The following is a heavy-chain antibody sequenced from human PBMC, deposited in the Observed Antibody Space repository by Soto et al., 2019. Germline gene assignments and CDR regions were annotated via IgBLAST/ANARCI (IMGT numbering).Heavy chain of an antibody. Sequence: EVQLVESGGDLVQPGGSLRLSCAASGFTFSRYEMNWVRQGPGKGLEGISYISTSGGTIYYAASVKGRFTISRDNANNSLYLQTNSLRAEDTAVYYCARELAAAGSFDYWGQGTLVTVSS. CDR2: ISTSGGTI. J-gene: IGHJ4*02. CDR1: GFTFSRYE. CDR3: ARELAAAGSFDY. V-gene: IGHV3-48*03. D-gene: IGHD6-13*01.